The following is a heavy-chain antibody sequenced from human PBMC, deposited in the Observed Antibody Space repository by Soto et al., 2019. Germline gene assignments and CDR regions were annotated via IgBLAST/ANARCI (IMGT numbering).Heavy chain of an antibody. CDR1: GFTFSGFD. J-gene: IGHJ4*02. CDR2: IGTAGDT. V-gene: IGHV3-13*01. Sequence: GGSLRLSCEASGFTFSGFDMHWVRQPTGKGLEWVSSIGTAGDTYYAVSVKGRFTISRDNAKNSLSLQMNSLRAGDTAVYFCARGQEVGAHFFDSWGQGTQVTVSS. CDR3: ARGQEVGAHFFDS. D-gene: IGHD2-15*01.